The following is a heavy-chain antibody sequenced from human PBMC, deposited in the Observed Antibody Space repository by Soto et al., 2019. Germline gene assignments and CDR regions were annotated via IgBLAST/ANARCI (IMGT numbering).Heavy chain of an antibody. J-gene: IGHJ6*03. V-gene: IGHV4-31*03. Sequence: SETLSLTCTVSGGSISSGGYYWSWIRQHPGKGLEWIGYIYYSGSTYYNPSLKSRVTISVDTSKNQFSLKLSSVTAADTAVYYCARALYGSGPPAYNYYMDVWGKGTTVTVSS. CDR1: GGSISSGGYY. CDR3: ARALYGSGPPAYNYYMDV. D-gene: IGHD3-10*01. CDR2: IYYSGST.